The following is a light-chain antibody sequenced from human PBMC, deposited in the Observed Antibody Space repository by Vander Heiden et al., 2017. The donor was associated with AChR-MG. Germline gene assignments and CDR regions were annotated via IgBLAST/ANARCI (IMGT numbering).Light chain of an antibody. CDR2: DVS. V-gene: IGLV2-11*01. Sequence: QSALTQPRSVSGSPGQSVTISCIGTSSDVGGYNYVSWYQPHPGKAPKLMIYDVSKRPSGVPDRCSGSKSGNTASLTISGLQAEDEADYYCCSYAGSVWVFGGGTKLTVL. J-gene: IGLJ3*02. CDR3: CSYAGSVWV. CDR1: SSDVGGYNY.